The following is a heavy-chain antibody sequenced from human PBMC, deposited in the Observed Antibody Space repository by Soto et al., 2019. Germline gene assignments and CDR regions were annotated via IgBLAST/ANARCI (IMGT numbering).Heavy chain of an antibody. D-gene: IGHD3-10*01. J-gene: IGHJ3*02. Sequence: QVQLVESGGGLVKPGGSLRLSCAASGFTFSDYYMSWIRQAPGKGLEWVSYISSSGSTIYYADSVKGRFTISRDNAKNSLYLQMNSLRAEDTAVYYCARQLRITMFRGVHTTDAFDIWGQGTMVTVSS. V-gene: IGHV3-11*01. CDR3: ARQLRITMFRGVHTTDAFDI. CDR1: GFTFSDYY. CDR2: ISSSGSTI.